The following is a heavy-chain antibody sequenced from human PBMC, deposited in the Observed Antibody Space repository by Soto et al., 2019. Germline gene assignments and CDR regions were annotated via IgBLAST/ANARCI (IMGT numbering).Heavy chain of an antibody. CDR1: GATCSRTPDF. J-gene: IGHJ3*02. V-gene: IGHV4-39*01. CDR2: SYYGGMT. Sequence: ILSLTCGGAGATCSRTPDFRRCIRQPPGKGLEWIASSYYGGMTYYTPSLKSRVTISIDTSKNQFSLKLSSVTAADTAVYYSVSGGQKAFDSWGQGTMVTVS. D-gene: IGHD1-26*01. CDR3: VSGGQKAFDS.